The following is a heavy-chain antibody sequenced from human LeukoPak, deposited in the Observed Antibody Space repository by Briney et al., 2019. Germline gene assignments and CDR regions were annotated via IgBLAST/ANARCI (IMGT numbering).Heavy chain of an antibody. D-gene: IGHD2-2*01. CDR3: ARATTSSNRWTEYYFDY. V-gene: IGHV3-30*04. Sequence: PGGSLRLSCAASGFTFSSYAMHWVRQAPGKGLEWVAVISYDGSNKYYADSVKGRFTISRDNSKNTLYLQMNSLRAEDTAVYYCARATTSSNRWTEYYFDYWGQGTLVTVSS. J-gene: IGHJ4*02. CDR2: ISYDGSNK. CDR1: GFTFSSYA.